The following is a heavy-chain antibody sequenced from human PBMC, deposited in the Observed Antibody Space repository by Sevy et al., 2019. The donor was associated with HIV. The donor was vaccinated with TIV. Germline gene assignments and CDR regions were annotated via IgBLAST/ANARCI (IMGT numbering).Heavy chain of an antibody. J-gene: IGHJ4*02. Sequence: GGSLRLSCAASGFTFDDYGMSWVRQAPGKGLEWVSAIIGNGVLTSYGESVRGRFTISRDNAKNSLYLQMNSLRADDTALYFGAREKSCGGDCYYFDYWGQGALVTVSS. CDR3: AREKSCGGDCYYFDY. CDR2: IIGNGVLT. CDR1: GFTFDDYG. D-gene: IGHD2-21*02. V-gene: IGHV3-20*04.